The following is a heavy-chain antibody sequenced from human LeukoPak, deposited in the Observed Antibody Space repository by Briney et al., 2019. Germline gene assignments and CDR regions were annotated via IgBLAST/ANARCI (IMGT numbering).Heavy chain of an antibody. D-gene: IGHD3-22*01. CDR1: SGSISSHY. J-gene: IGHJ3*02. Sequence: SETLSLTCTVSSGSISSHYWSWIRQPPGKGLEWIGYIYYSGSTNYTPSLKSLVTISVDTSKSQFSLKLSSVTAADTAVYYCARDSVGYYGDAFDIWGQGTMVTVSS. V-gene: IGHV4-59*11. CDR3: ARDSVGYYGDAFDI. CDR2: IYYSGST.